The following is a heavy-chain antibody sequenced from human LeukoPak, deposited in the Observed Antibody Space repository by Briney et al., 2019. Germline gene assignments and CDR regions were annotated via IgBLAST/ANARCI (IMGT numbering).Heavy chain of an antibody. CDR2: ISYDGSNK. D-gene: IGHD3-22*01. CDR3: ARKLSSGYYYDSSGYYGFDY. J-gene: IGHJ4*02. CDR1: GFTFSSYG. V-gene: IGHV3-30*03. Sequence: GGSLRLSCAASGFTFSSYGMHWVRQAPGKGLEWVAVISYDGSNKYYADSVKGRFTISRDNSKNTLYLQMNSLRAEDTAVYYCARKLSSGYYYDSSGYYGFDYWGQGTLVTVSS.